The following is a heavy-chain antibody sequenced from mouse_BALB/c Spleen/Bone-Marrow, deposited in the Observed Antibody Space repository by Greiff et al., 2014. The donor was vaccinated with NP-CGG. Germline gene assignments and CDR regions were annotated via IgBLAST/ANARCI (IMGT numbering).Heavy chain of an antibody. CDR1: GYTFSSYW. CDR3: ARVDYQRDYLDH. V-gene: IGHV1-9*01. CDR2: ILPGSGST. D-gene: IGHD2-4*01. Sequence: VQLQQSGAELMKPGASVKISCKATGYTFSSYWIEWVKQRPGHGLEWIGEILPGSGSTNYNEKFKGKATFTADTSSNTAYMQLSSLTSEDSAGYYWARVDYQRDYLDHWGQGTTLTVSS. J-gene: IGHJ2*01.